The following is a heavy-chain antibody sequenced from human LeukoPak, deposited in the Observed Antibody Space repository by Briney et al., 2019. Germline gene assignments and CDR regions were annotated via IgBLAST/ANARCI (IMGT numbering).Heavy chain of an antibody. CDR3: ARASSMAYGSGSYYDY. J-gene: IGHJ4*02. CDR2: INPNSGGT. Sequence: ASVKLSCKASGYTFTGYYMHWVRQAPGQGLEWMGWINPNSGGTNYAQKFQGRVTMTRDTSISTAYMELSRLRSDDAAVYYCARASSMAYGSGSYYDYWGQGTLVTVSS. D-gene: IGHD3-10*01. V-gene: IGHV1-2*02. CDR1: GYTFTGYY.